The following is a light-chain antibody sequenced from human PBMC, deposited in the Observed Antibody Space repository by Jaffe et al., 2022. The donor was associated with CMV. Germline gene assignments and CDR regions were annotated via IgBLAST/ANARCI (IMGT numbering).Light chain of an antibody. Sequence: EVVMTQSPAPLSVSPGERATLSCRASQSVGSNLAWYQQQPGQAPRLLIYGAFSRATGIPARFSGSGSGTEFTLTINSLQSEDFAVYYCQQYDNWPITFGQGTRLEIK. J-gene: IGKJ5*01. CDR2: GAF. CDR1: QSVGSN. V-gene: IGKV3-15*01. CDR3: QQYDNWPIT.